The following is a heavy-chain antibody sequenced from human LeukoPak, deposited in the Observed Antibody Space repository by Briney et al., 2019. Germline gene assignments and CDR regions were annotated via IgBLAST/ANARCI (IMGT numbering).Heavy chain of an antibody. Sequence: PGGSLRLSCAASGFTFSSYSMNWVRQAPGKGLEWVSSISSSSSYIYYADSVKGRFTISRDNAKNSLYLQMNSLRAEDTAVYYCARDLGYYYDSSGYYRTTTDYWGQGTLVTVPS. D-gene: IGHD3-22*01. V-gene: IGHV3-21*01. CDR3: ARDLGYYYDSSGYYRTTTDY. CDR2: ISSSSSYI. CDR1: GFTFSSYS. J-gene: IGHJ4*02.